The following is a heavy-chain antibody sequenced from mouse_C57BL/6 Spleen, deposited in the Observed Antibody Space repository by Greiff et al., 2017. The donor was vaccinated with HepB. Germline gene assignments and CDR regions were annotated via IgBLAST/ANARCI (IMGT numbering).Heavy chain of an antibody. CDR1: GYTFTDYN. Sequence: VQLKQSGPELVKPGASVKIPCKASGYTFTDYNMDWVKQSHGKSLEWIGDINPNNGGTIYNQKFKGKATLTVDKSSSTAYMELRSLTSEDTAVYYCARAYGNYVGYFDVWGTGTTVTVSS. CDR3: ARAYGNYVGYFDV. CDR2: INPNNGGT. J-gene: IGHJ1*03. V-gene: IGHV1-18*01. D-gene: IGHD2-1*01.